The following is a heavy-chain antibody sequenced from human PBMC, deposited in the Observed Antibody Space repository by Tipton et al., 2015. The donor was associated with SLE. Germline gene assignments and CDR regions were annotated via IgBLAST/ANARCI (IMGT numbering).Heavy chain of an antibody. Sequence: SLRLSCAASGFTFSSHWMHWVRQAPGKGLVWVSQSNVDGSGTTYADSVKGRFTLSRDNAKNAVYLQMNSLRGEDTAVYYCARARSSSFLDYWGQGTLVTVS. D-gene: IGHD6-13*01. CDR2: SNVDGSGT. V-gene: IGHV3-74*01. CDR1: GFTFSSHW. CDR3: ARARSSSFLDY. J-gene: IGHJ4*02.